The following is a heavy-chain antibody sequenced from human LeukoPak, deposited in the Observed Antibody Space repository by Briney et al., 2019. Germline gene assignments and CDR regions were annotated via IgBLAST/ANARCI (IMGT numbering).Heavy chain of an antibody. V-gene: IGHV3-43*02. D-gene: IGHD6-13*01. CDR1: GFTFDDYA. CDR3: ARARGVAAAVVDY. J-gene: IGHJ4*02. Sequence: GGSLRLSCTASGFTFDDYAMHWVRQTPGKGLEWVSLISGNGENTYYADSVKGRFTISRDTSKNSLYLQMNSLRDEDTAVYYCARARGVAAAVVDYWGQGTLVTVSS. CDR2: ISGNGENT.